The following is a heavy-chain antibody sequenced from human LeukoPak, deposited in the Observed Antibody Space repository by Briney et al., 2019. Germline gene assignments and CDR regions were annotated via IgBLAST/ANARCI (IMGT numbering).Heavy chain of an antibody. D-gene: IGHD3-10*01. CDR3: ARENYYGSGSSPGEFDY. J-gene: IGHJ4*02. CDR1: GFTFSSYG. V-gene: IGHV3-30*02. Sequence: GGSLRLSCAASGFTFSSYGMHWVRQAPGKGLEWVAFIRYDGSNKYYADSVKGRFTISRDNAKNSLYLQMNSLRVEDTAVYYCARENYYGSGSSPGEFDYWGQGTLVTVFS. CDR2: IRYDGSNK.